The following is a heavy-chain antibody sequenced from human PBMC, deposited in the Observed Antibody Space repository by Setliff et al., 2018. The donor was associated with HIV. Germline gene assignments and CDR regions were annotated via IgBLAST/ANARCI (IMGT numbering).Heavy chain of an antibody. V-gene: IGHV1-2*06. CDR3: ARPRVLDSFDV. J-gene: IGHJ3*01. CDR1: GYMILGYK. CDR2: ISPDNGVA. Sequence: ASVKVSCKASGYMILGYKMNWVRQAPGQGLEWIGRISPDNGVAEYAPKFQGRVRMTLDTSISTAYLEIPRLTSGDAAVYCCARPRVLDSFDVWGQGTRVTVSS.